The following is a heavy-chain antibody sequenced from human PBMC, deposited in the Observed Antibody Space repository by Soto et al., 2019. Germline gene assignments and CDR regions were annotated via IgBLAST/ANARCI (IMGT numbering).Heavy chain of an antibody. CDR3: SRFIMVGGWFDPNYYHGMDV. V-gene: IGHV1-18*01. Sequence: QVQLVQSGAEVKKPGASVTVSCKTSGYTFSNYGINWVRQAPGQGLEWMGWISGYNGNTNYARTVQGRVTMTTDTSTGTLYMELRSLKSDDTAIYYCSRFIMVGGWFDPNYYHGMDVWGQGTTVTVSS. CDR1: GYTFSNYG. D-gene: IGHD6-19*01. CDR2: ISGYNGNT. J-gene: IGHJ6*02.